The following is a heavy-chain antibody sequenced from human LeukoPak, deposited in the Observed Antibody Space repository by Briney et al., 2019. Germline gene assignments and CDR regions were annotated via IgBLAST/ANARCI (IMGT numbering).Heavy chain of an antibody. CDR1: GFTFSSYG. Sequence: GGSLRLSCAASGFTFSSYGMHWVRQAPGKGLEWVAVISYDGSDKYSADSVKGRFTISRDNSKNTLYLQMNSLRAEDTALYHCARNNGMDVWGQGTTVIVSS. J-gene: IGHJ6*02. CDR3: ARNNGMDV. V-gene: IGHV3-30*03. CDR2: ISYDGSDK.